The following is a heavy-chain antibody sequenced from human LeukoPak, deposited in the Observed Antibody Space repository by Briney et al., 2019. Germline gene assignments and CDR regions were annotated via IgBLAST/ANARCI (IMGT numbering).Heavy chain of an antibody. Sequence: SVKVSCKASGGTFSSYAISWVPQAPGQGLEWMGGIIPIFGTANYAQKFQGRVTITTDESTSTAYMELSSLRSEDTAVYYCARDAPDRTDIVVVPAGSGWFDPWGQGTLVTVSS. CDR2: IIPIFGTA. CDR1: GGTFSSYA. D-gene: IGHD2-2*01. CDR3: ARDAPDRTDIVVVPAGSGWFDP. V-gene: IGHV1-69*05. J-gene: IGHJ5*02.